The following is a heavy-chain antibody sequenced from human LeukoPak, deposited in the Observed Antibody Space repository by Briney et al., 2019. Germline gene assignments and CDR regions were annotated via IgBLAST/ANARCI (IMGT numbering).Heavy chain of an antibody. CDR2: INHSGST. CDR1: GGSFSGYY. CDR3: ARAPYCSSTSCRDY. D-gene: IGHD2-2*01. V-gene: IGHV4-34*01. Sequence: SETLSLTCAVYGGSFSGYYWSWIRRPPGKGLEWIGEINHSGSTNYNPSLKSRVTISVDTSKNQFSLKLSSVTAADTAVYYCARAPYCSSTSCRDYWGQGTLVTVSS. J-gene: IGHJ4*02.